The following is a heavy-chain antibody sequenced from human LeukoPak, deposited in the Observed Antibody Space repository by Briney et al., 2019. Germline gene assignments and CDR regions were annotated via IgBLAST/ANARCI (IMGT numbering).Heavy chain of an antibody. V-gene: IGHV3-23*01. D-gene: IGHD3-10*01. CDR2: ISGSGGST. CDR3: AKGIFRGVTAFDY. J-gene: IGHJ4*02. CDR1: GFTFSSYE. Sequence: PGGSLRLSCAASGFTFSSYELNWVRQAPGKGLEWVSAISGSGGSTYYADSVKGRFTISRDNSKNTLYLQMNSLRAEDTAVYYCAKGIFRGVTAFDYWGQGTLVTVSS.